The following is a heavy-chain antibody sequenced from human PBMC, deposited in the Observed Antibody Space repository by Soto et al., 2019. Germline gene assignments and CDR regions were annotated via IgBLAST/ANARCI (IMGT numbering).Heavy chain of an antibody. CDR1: DGSISNVSHY. CDR3: ARQGRAAAGGSFFYGLDV. CDR2: IYYSGSP. V-gene: IGHV4-39*01. D-gene: IGHD6-13*01. J-gene: IGHJ6*02. Sequence: PSETLSLTCTVSDGSISNVSHYCGWIGQPPGKGLEWIGSIYYSGSPYYTPSLKSRLTMSVDTSKNQFSLKLSSVTAADTAVYYCARQGRAAAGGSFFYGLDVWGQGTTVT.